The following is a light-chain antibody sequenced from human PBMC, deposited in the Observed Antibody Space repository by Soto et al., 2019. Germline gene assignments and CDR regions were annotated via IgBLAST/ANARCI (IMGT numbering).Light chain of an antibody. J-gene: IGLJ1*01. Sequence: QSVLXQPASVPGSPGQSITISCTGTSSDVGGYNYVSWYQQHPGKAPKLMIYEVSNRPSGVSNRFSGSKSGNTASLTISGLQAEDEADYYCSSYTSSSTPYYVFGTGTKVTVL. V-gene: IGLV2-14*01. CDR3: SSYTSSSTPYYV. CDR2: EVS. CDR1: SSDVGGYNY.